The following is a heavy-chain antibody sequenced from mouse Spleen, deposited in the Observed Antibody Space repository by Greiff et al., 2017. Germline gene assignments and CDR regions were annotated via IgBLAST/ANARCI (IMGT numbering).Heavy chain of an antibody. CDR1: GFTFSSFG. J-gene: IGHJ2*01. V-gene: IGHV5-17*02. CDR2: ISSGSSTI. Sequence: EVMLVESGGGLVQPGGSRKLSCAASGFTFSSFGMHWVRQAPEKGLEWVAYISSGSSTIYYADTVKGRFTISRDNPKNTLFLQMTSLRSEDTAMYYCARSGDHYYGYDWGQGTTLTVSS. CDR3: ARSGDHYYGYD. D-gene: IGHD1-2*01.